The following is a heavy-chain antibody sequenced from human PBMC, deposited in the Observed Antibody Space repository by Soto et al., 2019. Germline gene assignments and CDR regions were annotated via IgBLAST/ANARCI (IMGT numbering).Heavy chain of an antibody. J-gene: IGHJ5*02. CDR3: ARGGGRRVLALQIRNWFDP. CDR2: INHSGST. CDR1: GGSFSGYY. V-gene: IGHV4-34*01. Sequence: SETLSLTCAVYGGSFSGYYWSWIRQPPGKGLEWIGEINHSGSTNYNPSLKSRVTISVDTSKNQFSLKLSSVTAADTAVYYCARGGGRRVLALQIRNWFDPWGQGTLVTDSS. D-gene: IGHD3-3*02.